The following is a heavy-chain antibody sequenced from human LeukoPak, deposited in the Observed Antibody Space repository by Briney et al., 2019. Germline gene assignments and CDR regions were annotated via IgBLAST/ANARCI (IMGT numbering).Heavy chain of an antibody. V-gene: IGHV4-34*01. CDR1: GGSFSGYY. D-gene: IGHD2-2*01. CDR3: ARVENQPLTYRNPRWFDP. J-gene: IGHJ5*02. CDR2: INHSGST. Sequence: SETLPLTCAVHGGSFSGYYWSWIRQPPGKGLEWIGEINHSGSTNYNPSLKSRVTISVDTSKNQFSLKLSSVTAADTAVYYCARVENQPLTYRNPRWFDPWGQGTLVTVSS.